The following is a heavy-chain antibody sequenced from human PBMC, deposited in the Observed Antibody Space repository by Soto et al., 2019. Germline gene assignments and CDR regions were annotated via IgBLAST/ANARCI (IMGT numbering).Heavy chain of an antibody. CDR3: AKELEWDIVVVPAAIIYNWFDP. J-gene: IGHJ5*02. V-gene: IGHV3-23*01. Sequence: PGGSLRLSCAASGFTFSIYSMNWVRQAPGKGLEWVSAISGSGGSTYYADSVKGRFTISRDNSKNTLYLQMNSLRAEDTAVYYCAKELEWDIVVVPAAIIYNWFDPWGQGTLVTVSS. D-gene: IGHD2-2*01. CDR2: ISGSGGST. CDR1: GFTFSIYS.